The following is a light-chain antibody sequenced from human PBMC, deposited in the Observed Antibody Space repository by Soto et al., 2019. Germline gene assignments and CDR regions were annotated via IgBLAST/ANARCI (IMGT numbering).Light chain of an antibody. CDR1: SSNIGGNP. Sequence: QSVLTQPPSASGTPGQRVTISCSGSSSNIGGNPVNWYQQLPGTAPKLLIDNNNQRPSGVPDRFSGSKSGTSASLAISGLQAEDEADYYCAAWHDSLNGPVFGGGTKLTVL. J-gene: IGLJ3*02. CDR3: AAWHDSLNGPV. CDR2: NNN. V-gene: IGLV1-44*01.